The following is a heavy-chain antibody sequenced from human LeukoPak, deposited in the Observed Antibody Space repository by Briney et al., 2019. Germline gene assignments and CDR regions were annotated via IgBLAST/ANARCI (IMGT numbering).Heavy chain of an antibody. CDR1: GFTFSSYW. J-gene: IGHJ4*02. D-gene: IGHD6-19*01. CDR3: AKQRSGGSGWCMDY. Sequence: GGSLRLSCAASGFTFSSYWMSWVRQAPGKGLEWVANIKQDGSEKYYVDSVKGRFTISRDDSKNTLYLQMNSLRAEDTAVYYCAKQRSGGSGWCMDYWGQGTLVTVSS. V-gene: IGHV3-7*01. CDR2: IKQDGSEK.